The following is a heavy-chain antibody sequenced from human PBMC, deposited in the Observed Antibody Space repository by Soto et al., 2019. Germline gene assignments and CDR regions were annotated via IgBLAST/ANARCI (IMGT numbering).Heavy chain of an antibody. CDR2: ISWNSGSI. J-gene: IGHJ3*02. CDR3: ATNYGDYDFAAFDI. Sequence: GGSLRLSCAASGFTFDDYAMHWVRQAPGKGLEWVSGISWNSGSIGYADSVKGRFTISRDNAKNSLYLQMNSLRAEDTALYYSATNYGDYDFAAFDIWGQGTMVTVSS. CDR1: GFTFDDYA. V-gene: IGHV3-9*01. D-gene: IGHD4-17*01.